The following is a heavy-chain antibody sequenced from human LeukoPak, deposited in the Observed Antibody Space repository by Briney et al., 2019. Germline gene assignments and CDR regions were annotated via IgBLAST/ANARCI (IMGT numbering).Heavy chain of an antibody. CDR1: GYSFTSYW. J-gene: IGHJ4*02. CDR2: IYPTYEP. Sequence: GESLKISCKTSGYSFTSYWIGWMRQRPGEGLEWMGIIYPTYEPRYSPAFQGQVTMSADKSISTAYLQWSSLRASDTAIYYCARRPTNYYGFDCWGQGTLVTVSS. D-gene: IGHD3-10*01. CDR3: ARRPTNYYGFDC. V-gene: IGHV5-51*01.